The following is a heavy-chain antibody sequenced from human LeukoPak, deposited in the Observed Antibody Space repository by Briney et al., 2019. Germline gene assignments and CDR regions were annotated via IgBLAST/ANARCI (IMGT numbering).Heavy chain of an antibody. V-gene: IGHV3-30*14. CDR2: SSSDETYK. CDR1: GFPFTVYP. Sequence: GGSLRLSCAASGFPFTVYPTHWVRQAPGKGLEWVSVSSSDETYKFYADSVRGRFNISRDNSKNTLYLQMNSLRAEDTAVYYCARGAGYNYPYYFDYWGQETLVTVSS. J-gene: IGHJ4*02. D-gene: IGHD5-24*01. CDR3: ARGAGYNYPYYFDY.